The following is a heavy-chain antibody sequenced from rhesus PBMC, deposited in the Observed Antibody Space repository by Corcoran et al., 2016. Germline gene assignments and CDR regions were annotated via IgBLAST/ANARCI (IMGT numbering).Heavy chain of an antibody. J-gene: IGHJ6*01. V-gene: IGHV3-100*01. CDR2: IRESGGTT. Sequence: EVQLVESGGGLEKPGGSLRLSCVASGFTFSSYVMHWVRQAPGKGLEWVSVIRESGGTTYYTDSVKGRFTISRDNAKNSLFLQMNSLRAEDTAVYYCTRGGVTGTTGYGLDSWGQGVVVTVSS. CDR3: TRGGVTGTTGYGLDS. D-gene: IGHD1-7*02. CDR1: GFTFSSYV.